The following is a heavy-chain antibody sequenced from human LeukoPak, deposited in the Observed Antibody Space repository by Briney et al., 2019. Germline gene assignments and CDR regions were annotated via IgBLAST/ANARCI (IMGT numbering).Heavy chain of an antibody. CDR2: INPNSGGT. J-gene: IGHJ6*03. D-gene: IGHD3-16*01. Sequence: ASVKVSCKASGYTFTGYYMHWVRQAPGQGLEWMGWINPNSGGTNYAQKFQGRVTMTRDTSISTAYMELSSLRSEDTAVYYCARSRRGNYYYMDVWGKGTTVTVSS. CDR1: GYTFTGYY. CDR3: ARSRRGNYYYMDV. V-gene: IGHV1-2*02.